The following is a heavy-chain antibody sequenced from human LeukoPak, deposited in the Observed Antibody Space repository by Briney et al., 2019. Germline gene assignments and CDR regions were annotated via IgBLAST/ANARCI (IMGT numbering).Heavy chain of an antibody. V-gene: IGHV3-30*18. Sequence: GRSLRLSCAASGFTFSSYGMHWVRQAPGKGLEWVAVISYDGSNKYYADSVKGRFTISRDNSKNTLYLQMNSLRAEDTSMYYCAKDQTTYCSGASCYQLPDYWGQGTLVTVSS. CDR2: ISYDGSNK. D-gene: IGHD2-15*01. CDR1: GFTFSSYG. CDR3: AKDQTTYCSGASCYQLPDY. J-gene: IGHJ4*02.